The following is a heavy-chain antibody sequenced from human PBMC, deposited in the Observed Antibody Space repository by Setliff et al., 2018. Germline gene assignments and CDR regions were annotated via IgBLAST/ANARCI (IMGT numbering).Heavy chain of an antibody. CDR2: IYWDDDK. CDR3: AHRRGDYYDRSGYYYDY. CDR1: GFSLSTRGVG. Sequence: GPTLVNPTQTLTLTCTFSGFSLSTRGVGVGWIRQPPGKALEWLALIYWDDDKRYSPSLKSRLTITKDTSKNQVVLTMINMDPVDTATYYCAHRRGDYYDRSGYYYDYWGQGTLVTVSS. J-gene: IGHJ4*02. D-gene: IGHD3-22*01. V-gene: IGHV2-5*02.